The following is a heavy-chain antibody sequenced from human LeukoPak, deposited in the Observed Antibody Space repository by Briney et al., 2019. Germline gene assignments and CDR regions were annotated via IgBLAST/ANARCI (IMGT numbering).Heavy chain of an antibody. V-gene: IGHV3-7*01. CDR3: ARERGDYYGSGSYWYMDV. CDR2: IKQDGTEK. D-gene: IGHD3-10*01. CDR1: GFTFTTYW. Sequence: PGESLRLSCAASGFTFTTYWMSWVRQAPGKGLEWVANIKQDGTEKYYVDSVKGRFTISRDNSKNTLYLQVNSLRDEDTAMYYCARERGDYYGSGSYWYMDVWGKGTTVTISS. J-gene: IGHJ6*03.